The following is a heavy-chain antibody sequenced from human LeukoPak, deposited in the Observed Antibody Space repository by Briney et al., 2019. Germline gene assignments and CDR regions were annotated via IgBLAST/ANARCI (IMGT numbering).Heavy chain of an antibody. CDR1: GFTFSDYY. J-gene: IGHJ4*02. D-gene: IGHD6-19*01. CDR2: ISNTGSTI. V-gene: IGHV3-11*01. CDR3: ARGGRSGWYIFGY. Sequence: GGPLRLSCAASGFTFSDYYMSWIRQAPGKGLEWVSYISNTGSTIYYADSVEGRFTISRDNAKNSLYLQMDSLRAEDTAVYYCARGGRSGWYIFGYWGQGTLVTVSS.